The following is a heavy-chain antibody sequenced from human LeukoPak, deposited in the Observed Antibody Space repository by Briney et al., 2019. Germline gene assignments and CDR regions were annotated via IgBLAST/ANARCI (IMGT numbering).Heavy chain of an antibody. V-gene: IGHV7-4-1*02. D-gene: IGHD2-2*01. J-gene: IGHJ5*02. Sequence: ASVKVSCKASGYTFTNYAMNWVRQAPGQGLEWMGWINTDTGNPTYAQGFTRRLVFSLDTSASTAYLQISGLKAEDTAVYYCARTLFGDQYQLLHNWFDPWGQGTLVTVSS. CDR2: INTDTGNP. CDR3: ARTLFGDQYQLLHNWFDP. CDR1: GYTFTNYA.